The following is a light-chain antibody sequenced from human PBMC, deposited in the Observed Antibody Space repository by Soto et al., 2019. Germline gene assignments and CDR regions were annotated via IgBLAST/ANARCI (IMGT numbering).Light chain of an antibody. CDR2: AAS. CDR1: QSISTY. Sequence: QSPSSLSASVGARVTITCRGSQSISTYLNWYHQKPRTAPDLLIYAASSLKSGVPSRFSGIGSGTHFTLTITGLKNAEFATYDCEQQFRISSTFAQGTPVEI. CDR3: EQQFRISST. J-gene: IGKJ5*01. V-gene: IGKV1-39*01.